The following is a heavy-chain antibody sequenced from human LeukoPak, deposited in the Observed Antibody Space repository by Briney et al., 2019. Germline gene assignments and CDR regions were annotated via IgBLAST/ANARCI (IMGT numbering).Heavy chain of an antibody. V-gene: IGHV3-7*01. J-gene: IGHJ4*02. CDR2: IKEDGGEK. Sequence: GGSLRLSCAASGFTFSSYEMNWVRQAPGKGLEWVANIKEDGGEKYDVGSVKGRFTISRDNAKNSLYLQMNSLRAEDTAMYYCTRRAVAGSNDYWGQGTLVTVSS. D-gene: IGHD6-19*01. CDR1: GFTFSSYE. CDR3: TRRAVAGSNDY.